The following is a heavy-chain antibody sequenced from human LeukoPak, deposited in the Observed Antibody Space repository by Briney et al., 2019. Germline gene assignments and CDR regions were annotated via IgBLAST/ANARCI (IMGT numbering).Heavy chain of an antibody. CDR3: ASSLSYCSGGSCYLNWFDP. CDR1: GFTFTSSA. Sequence: SVKVSCKASGFTFTSSAMQWVRQARGQRLEWIGWIVVGSGNTDYAQKFQERVTITRDMSTSTAYMELSSLRSEDTAVYYCASSLSYCSGGSCYLNWFDPWGQGTLVTVSS. J-gene: IGHJ5*02. D-gene: IGHD2-15*01. CDR2: IVVGSGNT. V-gene: IGHV1-58*02.